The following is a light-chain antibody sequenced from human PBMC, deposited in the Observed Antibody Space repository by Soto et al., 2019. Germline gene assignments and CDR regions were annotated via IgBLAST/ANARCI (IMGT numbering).Light chain of an antibody. CDR3: SSYTSSSTPVV. J-gene: IGLJ2*01. V-gene: IGLV2-14*01. CDR2: DVS. CDR1: SSDVGGYNY. Sequence: QSVLTQPASVSGSPGQSITISCTGTSSDVGGYNYVSWYQQHPGKAPKLMIYDVSNRPSGVSNRFAGSKSGNTASLTISGLQAEDEAEYYCSSYTSSSTPVVFGGGTKRTVL.